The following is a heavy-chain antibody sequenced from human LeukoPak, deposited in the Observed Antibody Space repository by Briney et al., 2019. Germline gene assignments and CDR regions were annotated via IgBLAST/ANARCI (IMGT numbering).Heavy chain of an antibody. J-gene: IGHJ4*02. V-gene: IGHV3-23*01. CDR1: GFTFSSYA. CDR3: VGVPAAFDY. D-gene: IGHD2-2*01. Sequence: PGGSLRLSCAASGFTFSSYAMSWVRQAPGKGLEWVSTVSRNGGSTYYANSVKGRFTISRDNSKNTLYLQMNSLTAEDTAVYYCVGVPAAFDYWGQGTLVTVSS. CDR2: VSRNGGST.